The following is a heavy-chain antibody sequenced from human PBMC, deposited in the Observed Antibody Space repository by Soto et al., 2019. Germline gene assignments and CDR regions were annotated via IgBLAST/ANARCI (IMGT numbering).Heavy chain of an antibody. D-gene: IGHD3-10*01. Sequence: PSETLSLTCTVSGGSISDYYWSWIRQPPGKGLEWIGYMYDSGSTRYNPSLNSRVTISVDTSKNQFSLNLRSGTAADTAVYYCERNMAYWGRGTLVTVSS. V-gene: IGHV4-4*09. CDR2: MYDSGST. CDR1: GGSISDYY. CDR3: ERNMAY. J-gene: IGHJ1*01.